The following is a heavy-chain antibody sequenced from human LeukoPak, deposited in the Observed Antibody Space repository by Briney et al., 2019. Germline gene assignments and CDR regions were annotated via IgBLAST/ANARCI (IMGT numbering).Heavy chain of an antibody. Sequence: ASVKVSCKASGYTFTSYYMHWVRQAPGQGLEWMGIINPSGGSTSYAQKFQGRVTMTRDMSTSTVYMELSSLRSEDTAVYYCARFSKPEYYFDYWGQGTLVTVSS. V-gene: IGHV1-46*01. J-gene: IGHJ4*02. D-gene: IGHD3-3*02. CDR2: INPSGGST. CDR3: ARFSKPEYYFDY. CDR1: GYTFTSYY.